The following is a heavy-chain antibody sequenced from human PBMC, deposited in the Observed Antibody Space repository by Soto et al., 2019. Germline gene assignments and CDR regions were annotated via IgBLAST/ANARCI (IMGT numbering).Heavy chain of an antibody. CDR2: IYYSGST. Sequence: XETLSLTCTVSGCSISSSSYYWGWIRQPPGKGLEWIGSIYYSGSTYYNPSLKSRVTISVDTSKNQFSLKLSSVTAADTAVYYCATHARGYDFWSGYPKNWFGHWGQGTLVTVSS. D-gene: IGHD3-3*01. J-gene: IGHJ5*02. V-gene: IGHV4-39*01. CDR3: ATHARGYDFWSGYPKNWFGH. CDR1: GCSISSSSYY.